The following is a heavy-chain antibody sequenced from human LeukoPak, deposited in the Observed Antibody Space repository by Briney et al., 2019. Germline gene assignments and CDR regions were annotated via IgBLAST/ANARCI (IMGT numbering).Heavy chain of an antibody. CDR2: INPNSGGT. Sequence: ASVKVSCKASGYTFTGYYMHWVRQAPGQGLEWMGWINPNSGGTNYAQKFQGRVTMTRDTSISTAYMELSRLRSDDTAVYYCARDTGWSYSARCYFDYWGQGTLVTVSS. CDR3: ARDTGWSYSARCYFDY. D-gene: IGHD1-26*01. V-gene: IGHV1-2*02. CDR1: GYTFTGYY. J-gene: IGHJ4*02.